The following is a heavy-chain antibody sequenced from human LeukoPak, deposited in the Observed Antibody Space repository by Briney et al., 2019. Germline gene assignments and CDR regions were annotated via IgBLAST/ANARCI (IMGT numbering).Heavy chain of an antibody. CDR1: GFTFSSYS. Sequence: GGSLRLSCAASGFTFSSYSMNWVRQAPGKGLEWVSSISSSSSYIYYADSVKGRFTISRDNAKNSLYLQMNSLRAEDTAVYYCASFYDSSGYYYGIDYWGQGTLVTVSS. J-gene: IGHJ4*02. CDR3: ASFYDSSGYYYGIDY. V-gene: IGHV3-21*04. D-gene: IGHD3-22*01. CDR2: ISSSSSYI.